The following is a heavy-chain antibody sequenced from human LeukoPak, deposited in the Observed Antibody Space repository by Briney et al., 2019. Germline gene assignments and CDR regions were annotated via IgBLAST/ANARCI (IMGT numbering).Heavy chain of an antibody. Sequence: GGSLRLSCAASGFTFSSYEMNWVRQAPGKGLEWVSYISSSGSTIYYADSVKGRFTISRDNAKNSLYQQMNSLRAEDTAVYYCAELGITMIGGVWGKGKTVTTSS. V-gene: IGHV3-48*03. CDR2: ISSSGSTI. CDR1: GFTFSSYE. J-gene: IGHJ6*04. D-gene: IGHD3-10*02. CDR3: AELGITMIGGV.